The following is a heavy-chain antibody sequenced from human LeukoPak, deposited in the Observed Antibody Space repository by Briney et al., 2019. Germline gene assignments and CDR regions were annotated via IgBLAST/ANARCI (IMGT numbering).Heavy chain of an antibody. CDR1: GYSFTSYW. CDR2: IYPGDSGT. D-gene: IGHD2-2*01. J-gene: IGHJ6*03. V-gene: IGHV5-51*01. CDR3: ARGVVVPAATPPYYYYYMDV. Sequence: GESLKISCKGSGYSFTSYWIGWVRQMPGKGLEWMGIIYPGDSGTRYSPSFQGQVTISADKSISTAYLQWSSLKASDTAMYYCARGVVVPAATPPYYYYYMDVWGKGTTVTVSS.